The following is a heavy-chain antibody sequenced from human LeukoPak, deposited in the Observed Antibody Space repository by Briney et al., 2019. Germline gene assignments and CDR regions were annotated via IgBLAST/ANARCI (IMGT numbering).Heavy chain of an antibody. V-gene: IGHV4-39*01. CDR3: ARQRSAYCGGDCYSTPFDY. J-gene: IGHJ4*02. Sequence: SETLSLTCTVSGDSISSSSYYWGWIRQPPGKGLEWIGSIYYSGSTYYNPSLKSRVTISVDTSKNQFSLKLSSVTAADTAVYYCARQRSAYCGGDCYSTPFDYWGQGTLVTVSS. CDR1: GDSISSSSYY. D-gene: IGHD2-21*02. CDR2: IYYSGST.